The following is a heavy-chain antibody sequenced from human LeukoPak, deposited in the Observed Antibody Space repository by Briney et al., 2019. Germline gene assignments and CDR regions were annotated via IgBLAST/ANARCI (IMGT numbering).Heavy chain of an antibody. D-gene: IGHD2-15*01. CDR2: IFYSGST. CDR1: GDSIRTDY. J-gene: IGHJ6*02. V-gene: IGHV4-59*01. CDR3: ARDSGCSGAGCYPYYYGVDV. Sequence: SETLSLPCTVSGDSIRTDYWSWIRRPPGKGLEWIGYIFYSGSTSYNPSLKSRVTISVDTSKNQFSLELSSVTAADTAVYYCARDSGCSGAGCYPYYYGVDVWGQGTTVTVS.